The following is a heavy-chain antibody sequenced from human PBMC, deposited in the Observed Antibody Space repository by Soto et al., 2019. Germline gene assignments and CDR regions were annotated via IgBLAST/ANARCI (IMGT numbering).Heavy chain of an antibody. CDR2: IDNSGGRT. Sequence: EVQLLESGGGLVQPGSSLRLSCAASGLTFSSYAMSWVRQAPGKGLEWVSGIDNSGGRTYYADSVKGRFTSSRDNSKNTLYLQMNSLRAEDTAVYYCAKHYFCSGTYYDSWGQGTLVTVSS. D-gene: IGHD3-10*01. CDR3: AKHYFCSGTYYDS. CDR1: GLTFSSYA. J-gene: IGHJ4*02. V-gene: IGHV3-23*01.